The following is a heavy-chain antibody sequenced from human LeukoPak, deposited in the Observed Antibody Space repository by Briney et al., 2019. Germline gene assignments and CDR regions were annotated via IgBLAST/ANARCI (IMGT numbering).Heavy chain of an antibody. D-gene: IGHD2-2*01. CDR3: AREFVVDYYYYMDV. CDR2: IYYSGST. V-gene: IGHV4-59*01. J-gene: IGHJ6*03. Sequence: YPSETLSLTCTVSGGSISSYYWSWIRQPPGKGLEWIGYIYYSGSTNYNPSLKSRVTISVDTSKNQFSLKLSTVTAADTAVYYCAREFVVDYYYYMDVWGKGTTVTVSS. CDR1: GGSISSYY.